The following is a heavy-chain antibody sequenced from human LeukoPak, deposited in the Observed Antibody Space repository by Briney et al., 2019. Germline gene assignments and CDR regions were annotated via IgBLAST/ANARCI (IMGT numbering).Heavy chain of an antibody. CDR1: GGSISSYY. CDR3: ARHAYYYDSSGYYYYFDY. Sequence: SETLSLTCTVSGGSISSYYWSWIRQPPGKGLEWIGYIYYSGSTNYNPSLKSRVTISVDTSKNQSSLKLSSVTAADTAVYYCARHAYYYDSSGYYYYFDYWGQGTLVTVSS. J-gene: IGHJ4*02. D-gene: IGHD3-22*01. CDR2: IYYSGST. V-gene: IGHV4-59*08.